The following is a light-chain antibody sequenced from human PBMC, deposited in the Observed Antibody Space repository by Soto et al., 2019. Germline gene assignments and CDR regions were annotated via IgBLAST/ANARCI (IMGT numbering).Light chain of an antibody. CDR2: EVT. Sequence: QSALTQPASVSGFPGQSITISCSGTTNDVGAYDFVSWYQQHPGKAPKLIIFEVTNRPSGVSNRFSGSKSGNMASLTISGLQAEDEGAYYCSSYTTSSALVVFGGGTKVTVL. V-gene: IGLV2-14*01. CDR1: TNDVGAYDF. J-gene: IGLJ2*01. CDR3: SSYTTSSALVV.